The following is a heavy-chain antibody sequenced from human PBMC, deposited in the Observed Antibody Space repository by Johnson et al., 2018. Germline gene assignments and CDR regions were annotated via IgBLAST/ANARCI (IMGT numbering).Heavy chain of an antibody. V-gene: IGHV4-59*01. CDR2: VHHSGNT. Sequence: QVQLQESGPGLVKPSETLSLTCTVSGGSISGYYWSWIRQPPGKGLEWIGYVHHSGNTDYNPSLQSRVTISIDTSKRQFSLKLSSVTAADTAVYYCAGDFGDGYIFPLYYWGQGTLVTVSS. CDR3: AGDFGDGYIFPLYY. D-gene: IGHD5-24*01. CDR1: GGSISGYY. J-gene: IGHJ4*02.